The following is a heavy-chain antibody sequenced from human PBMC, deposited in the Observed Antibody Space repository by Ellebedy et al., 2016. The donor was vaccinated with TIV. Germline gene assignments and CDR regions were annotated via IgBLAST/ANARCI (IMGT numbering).Heavy chain of an antibody. CDR1: GFTFSSYS. Sequence: GESLKISXAASGFTFSSYSMNWVRQAPGKGLEWVSSISSSSSYIYYADSVKGRFTISRDNAKNSLYLQMNSLRAEDTALYYCAKDRKRFLEWLLFDWGQGTLVTVSS. V-gene: IGHV3-21*04. J-gene: IGHJ4*02. D-gene: IGHD3-3*01. CDR3: AKDRKRFLEWLLFD. CDR2: ISSSSSYI.